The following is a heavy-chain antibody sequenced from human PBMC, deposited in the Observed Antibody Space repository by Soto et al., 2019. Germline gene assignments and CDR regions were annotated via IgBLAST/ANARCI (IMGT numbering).Heavy chain of an antibody. CDR2: ISYDGRNK. CDR3: ARDDQGDY. Sequence: QVQLVESGGGVVQPGRSLRLSCAASGFTFSRHAMHWVRQAPGKGLEWVAVISYDGRNKYYADSVKGRFTISRDNSKNNLYLQMRSLRGEDMAVYYCARDDQGDYWGQGTLVTVSS. CDR1: GFTFSRHA. J-gene: IGHJ4*02. V-gene: IGHV3-30*04.